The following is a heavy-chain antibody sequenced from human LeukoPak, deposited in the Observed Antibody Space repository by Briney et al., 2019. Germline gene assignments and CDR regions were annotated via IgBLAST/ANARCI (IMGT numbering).Heavy chain of an antibody. Sequence: GGSLRLSCATSGFTFSNYEMNWVRQAPGKGLEWVANIKQDGSEKYYVDSVKGRFTISRDNAKNSLYLQMNSLRAEDTAVCYCARDKTDIVVVPANDWGQGTLVTVSS. V-gene: IGHV3-7*01. CDR1: GFTFSNYE. J-gene: IGHJ4*02. CDR2: IKQDGSEK. D-gene: IGHD2-2*01. CDR3: ARDKTDIVVVPAND.